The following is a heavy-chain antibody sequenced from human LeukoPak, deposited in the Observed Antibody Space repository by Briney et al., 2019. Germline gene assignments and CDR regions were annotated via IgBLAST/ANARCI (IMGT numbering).Heavy chain of an antibody. Sequence: SQTLSLTCAVSGYSISSGYYWGWIRQPPGKGLEWIGSIYHSGSTYYNPSLKSRVTISVDTSKNQFSLKLSSVTAADTAVYYCARDGIGDAFDIWGQGTMVTVSS. CDR1: GYSISSGYY. CDR3: ARDGIGDAFDI. V-gene: IGHV4-38-2*02. J-gene: IGHJ3*02. CDR2: IYHSGST.